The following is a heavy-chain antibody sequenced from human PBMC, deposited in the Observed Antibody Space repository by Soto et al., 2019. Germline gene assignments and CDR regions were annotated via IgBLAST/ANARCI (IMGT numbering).Heavy chain of an antibody. V-gene: IGHV4-59*13. Sequence: SETLSLTCKVSGGSMRGYSWSWIRQTPGEGLEWIGYVSHSGRTDYSPSLKNRVTISLDMSKNHFALHVNSVDPADTAVYYCARVAMENYHDMWSGSTYSALDVWGQGTTVTVS. CDR1: GGSMRGYS. CDR3: ARVAMENYHDMWSGSTYSALDV. CDR2: VSHSGRT. J-gene: IGHJ6*02. D-gene: IGHD3-3*01.